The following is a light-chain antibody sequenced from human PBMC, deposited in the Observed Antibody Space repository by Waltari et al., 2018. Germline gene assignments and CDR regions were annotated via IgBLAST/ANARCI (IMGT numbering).Light chain of an antibody. Sequence: QSALTQPASVSGSPGQSLAISCTGTSSDVGGSNYVSWYQQYPGKGPKLLISGVSDRPSGISDRFSGSKSGNTASLTISGLQAEDEADYYCSSYSTINTRVFGPGTKVTVL. V-gene: IGLV2-14*01. CDR1: SSDVGGSNY. CDR3: SSYSTINTRV. CDR2: GVS. J-gene: IGLJ1*01.